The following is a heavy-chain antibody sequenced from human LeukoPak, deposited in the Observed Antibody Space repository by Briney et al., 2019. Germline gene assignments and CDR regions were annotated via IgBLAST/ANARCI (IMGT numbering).Heavy chain of an antibody. J-gene: IGHJ4*02. CDR2: ISGYNGKT. CDR3: TRVNYDSSGYSVTLFDY. Sequence: ASVKVSCKASGYTFSKYSINWVRQAPGQGLEWMGWISGYNGKTNYAQKLQDRVTMTTDTSTSTAYMELRSLRSDDTAVYYCTRVNYDSSGYSVTLFDYWGQGTLVTVSS. CDR1: GYTFSKYS. V-gene: IGHV1-18*01. D-gene: IGHD3-22*01.